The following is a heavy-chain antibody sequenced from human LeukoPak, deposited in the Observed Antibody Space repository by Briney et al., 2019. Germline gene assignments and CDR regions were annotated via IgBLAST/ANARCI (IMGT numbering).Heavy chain of an antibody. D-gene: IGHD3-3*01. CDR3: AGLRVIDYDFWSGSFDY. CDR2: ISGSGGST. CDR1: GFTFSSYA. V-gene: IGHV3-23*01. Sequence: PGGSLRLSCAASGFTFSSYAMSWVRQAPGKGLEWVSAISGSGGSTYYADSVKGRFTISRDNAKNSLYLQMNSLRDEDTAVYYCAGLRVIDYDFWSGSFDYWGQGTLVTVSS. J-gene: IGHJ4*02.